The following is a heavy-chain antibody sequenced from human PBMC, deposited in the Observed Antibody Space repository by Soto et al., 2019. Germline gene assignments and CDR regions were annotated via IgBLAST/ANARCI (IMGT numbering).Heavy chain of an antibody. Sequence: QVQLVQSGAEVKKPGASVKVSCKASGYTFTSYGISWVRQAPGQGLEWMGWISAYNGNTNYAQKLQGRVTMTTDTSTSTADMELRSLRSDDTAVYYCARGEQTWIQLWSAMFDYWGQGTLVTVSS. CDR1: GYTFTSYG. V-gene: IGHV1-18*01. CDR2: ISAYNGNT. D-gene: IGHD5-18*01. J-gene: IGHJ4*02. CDR3: ARGEQTWIQLWSAMFDY.